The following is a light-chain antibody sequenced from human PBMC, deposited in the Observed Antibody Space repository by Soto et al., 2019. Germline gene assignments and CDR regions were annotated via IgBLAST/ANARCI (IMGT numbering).Light chain of an antibody. V-gene: IGKV1-5*01. CDR3: QQYNSYSWT. Sequence: DIQMTQSPSTLSASVGDRVTITCRASQSISSWLAWYQQKPGKAPKLLIYDASSLESGVPSRFSGSGSGTEFTLTICSLQPDDFATYYCQQYNSYSWTFGQGTKVAIK. CDR2: DAS. CDR1: QSISSW. J-gene: IGKJ1*01.